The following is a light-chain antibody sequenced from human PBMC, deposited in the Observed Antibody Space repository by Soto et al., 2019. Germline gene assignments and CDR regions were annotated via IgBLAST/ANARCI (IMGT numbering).Light chain of an antibody. V-gene: IGKV1-5*01. CDR2: DAS. CDR1: QSISSR. CDR3: QQYETFWT. J-gene: IGKJ1*01. Sequence: DIQMTQSPSTLSASVGDRVTITCRASQSISSRLAWFQQKPERAPRVLIYDASSLESGVPSRFSGSGSGTEFALTISSLQPDDFATYYCQQYETFWTFGQGTKVDIK.